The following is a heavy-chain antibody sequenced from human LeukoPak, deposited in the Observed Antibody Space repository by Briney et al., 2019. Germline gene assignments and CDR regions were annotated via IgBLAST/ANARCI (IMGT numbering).Heavy chain of an antibody. CDR1: GFTFSSYA. CDR2: ISYDGSNK. D-gene: IGHD3-10*01. J-gene: IGHJ4*02. CDR3: AKKRNYYGSGSYSTLFDY. V-gene: IGHV3-30*04. Sequence: GGSLRLSCAASGFTFSSYAMHWVRQAPGKGLEWVAVISYDGSNKYYADSVKGRFTVSRDNSKNTLYLQMNSLRAEDTAVYYCAKKRNYYGSGSYSTLFDYWGQGTLVTVSS.